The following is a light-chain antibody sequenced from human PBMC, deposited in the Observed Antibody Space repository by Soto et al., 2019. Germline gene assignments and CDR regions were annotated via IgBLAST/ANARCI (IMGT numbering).Light chain of an antibody. CDR3: ASFVTGSTYV. V-gene: IGLV2-14*01. CDR1: SSDVGGYNY. J-gene: IGLJ1*01. CDR2: EVS. Sequence: QSALTQPASLSGSPGQSITISCSGTSSDVGGYNYVSWYQLHPGKAPKLLIHEVSERPSGISNRFSGAKSGNTAPLTISGLQAEDEAVYYGASFVTGSTYVFGSGTKLTVL.